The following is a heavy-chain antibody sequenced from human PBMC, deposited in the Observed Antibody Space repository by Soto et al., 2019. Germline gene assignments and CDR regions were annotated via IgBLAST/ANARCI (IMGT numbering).Heavy chain of an antibody. D-gene: IGHD2-15*01. Sequence: EVHLVESGGGLVKPGGSLRLSCAVSGFTFSSCTMNWVRQAPGKGLEWVSSISPSTSHIYYADSVKGRFTISRDNAKNSLILQMNSLRAEDTAVYYCSGCSGGACHQNYSMDVWGQGTTVTVSS. V-gene: IGHV3-21*01. CDR3: SGCSGGACHQNYSMDV. J-gene: IGHJ6*02. CDR2: ISPSTSHI. CDR1: GFTFSSCT.